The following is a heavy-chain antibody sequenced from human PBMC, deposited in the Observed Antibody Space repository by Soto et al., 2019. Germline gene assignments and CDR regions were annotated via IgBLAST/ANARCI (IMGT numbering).Heavy chain of an antibody. V-gene: IGHV3-30*18. J-gene: IGHJ3*02. D-gene: IGHD1-26*01. Sequence: QVQLVESGGGVVQPGRSLRLSCAASGFNFRSYAMHWVRQAPGKGLEWVAAISYDGSDLYYTDSVKGRFTISRDNSENALYVQMKSLRPEDTAVYYWAKSARWEGVVTDDFFDIWGQGTTVTVSS. CDR3: AKSARWEGVVTDDFFDI. CDR2: ISYDGSDL. CDR1: GFNFRSYA.